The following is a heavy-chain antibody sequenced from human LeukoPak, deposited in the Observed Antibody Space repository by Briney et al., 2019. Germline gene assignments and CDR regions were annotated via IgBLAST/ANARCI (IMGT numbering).Heavy chain of an antibody. CDR1: GITLSNYG. J-gene: IGHJ6*03. CDR3: AKDRYAFWSGYMDV. CDR2: ISGSGGST. D-gene: IGHD3-3*01. Sequence: GGSLRLSCAVSGITLSNYGMSWLRQAPGKGLEWVAGISGSGGSTNYADSVKGRFTISRDNPKNTLYLQMNSLRAEDTAVYYCAKDRYAFWSGYMDVWGKGTTVTVSS. V-gene: IGHV3-23*01.